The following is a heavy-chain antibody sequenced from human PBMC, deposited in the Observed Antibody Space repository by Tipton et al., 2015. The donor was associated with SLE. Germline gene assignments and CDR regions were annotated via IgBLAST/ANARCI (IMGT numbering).Heavy chain of an antibody. CDR3: TIEYSSSDAFDF. CDR1: GFRFSSYE. D-gene: IGHD6-6*01. V-gene: IGHV3-48*03. CDR2: ISGSGTNK. Sequence: SLRLSCAASGFRFSSYEMNWVRQAPGKGLEWVSYISGSGTNKYYADSVKGRFTIPRDNAKNSLYLQMNSLRAEDTALYYCTIEYSSSDAFDFWGQGTLVTVSS. J-gene: IGHJ4*02.